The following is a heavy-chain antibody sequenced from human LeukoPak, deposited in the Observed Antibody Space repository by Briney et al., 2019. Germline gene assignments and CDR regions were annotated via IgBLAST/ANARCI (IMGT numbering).Heavy chain of an antibody. CDR3: AKAQYGDYGSYGMDV. Sequence: GGSLRLSCAASGFTFDDYAMHWVRQAPGLGLEWVSGINWSRVSVGYADSVKGRFTISRDNGKSSLYLQMNSLRAEDTALYYCAKAQYGDYGSYGMDVWGQGTTVTVSS. CDR2: INWSRVSV. V-gene: IGHV3-9*01. CDR1: GFTFDDYA. J-gene: IGHJ6*02. D-gene: IGHD4-17*01.